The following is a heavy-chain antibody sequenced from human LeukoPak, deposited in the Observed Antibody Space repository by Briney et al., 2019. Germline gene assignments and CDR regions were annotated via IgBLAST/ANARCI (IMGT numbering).Heavy chain of an antibody. CDR1: GFTFSSYG. V-gene: IGHV3-30*18. CDR3: AKETAMAFWRGYFDY. CDR2: ISYDGSNK. Sequence: GGSLRLSCAASGFTFSSYGMHWVRQAPGKGLEWVAVISYDGSNKYYADSVKGRFTISRDNSKNTLYLQMNSLRAEDTAVYYCAKETAMAFWRGYFDYWGQGTLVTVSS. J-gene: IGHJ4*02. D-gene: IGHD5-18*01.